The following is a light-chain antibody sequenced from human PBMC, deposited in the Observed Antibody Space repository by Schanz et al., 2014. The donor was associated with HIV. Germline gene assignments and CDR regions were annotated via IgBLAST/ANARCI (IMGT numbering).Light chain of an antibody. J-gene: IGLJ1*01. Sequence: QSVLTQPASVSGSPGQSITISCSGTSSDVGTYNRVSWYQQHPGKAPKLMIYEVSKRPSGVSSRFSGSKSGNTASLTIPGLQAEDEGDYYCCAYAGSSTYVFGTGTKLTVL. CDR3: CAYAGSSTYV. V-gene: IGLV2-23*02. CDR1: SSDVGTYNR. CDR2: EVS.